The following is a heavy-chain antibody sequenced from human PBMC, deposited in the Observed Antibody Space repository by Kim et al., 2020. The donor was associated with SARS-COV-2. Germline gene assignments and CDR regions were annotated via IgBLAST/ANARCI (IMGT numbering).Heavy chain of an antibody. J-gene: IGHJ5*02. CDR3: ARDLYGSGSYELAP. Sequence: ASVKVSCKASGYIFTKYAIHWVRQAPGQGLEWMGWINIGFGTTTYSQSFQGKVTFTRDTSADTAYMDLSSLRFEDTAGYYCARDLYGSGSYELAPCGQGT. CDR1: GYIFTKYA. D-gene: IGHD3-10*01. V-gene: IGHV1-3*04. CDR2: INIGFGTT.